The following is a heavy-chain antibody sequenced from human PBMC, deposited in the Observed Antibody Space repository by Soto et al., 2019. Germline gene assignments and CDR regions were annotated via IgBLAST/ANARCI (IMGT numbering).Heavy chain of an antibody. V-gene: IGHV3-7*03. CDR3: AGGTGWLIDY. CDR2: INKDGSER. CDR1: GFSFGSYS. J-gene: IGHJ4*02. Sequence: EVQLVESGGGLVQPGGSLRLSCAASGFSFGSYSMNWVRHAPGKGLEWVAVINKDGSERYYVDSVEGRFIISRDNVKNSLYLQMNSPRAEAAAFYYCAGGTGWLIDYWGRGTLVIVSS. D-gene: IGHD3-22*01.